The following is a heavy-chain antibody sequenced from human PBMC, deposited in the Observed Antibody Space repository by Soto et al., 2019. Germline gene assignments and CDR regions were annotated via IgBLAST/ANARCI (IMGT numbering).Heavy chain of an antibody. CDR3: ARGNTAAGYYFDY. Sequence: QVQLQQSGPGLVKPSQPLSLTCAISGDSVSSNSAAWNWIRQSPSRGLEWLGRTYYRSKWYNDYAVSVKSRMXXNXDXSKNQFSLQLSSVTPEDTAVYYCARGNTAAGYYFDYWGQGTLVTVSS. V-gene: IGHV6-1*01. CDR2: TYYRSKWYN. J-gene: IGHJ4*02. CDR1: GDSVSSNSAA. D-gene: IGHD6-13*01.